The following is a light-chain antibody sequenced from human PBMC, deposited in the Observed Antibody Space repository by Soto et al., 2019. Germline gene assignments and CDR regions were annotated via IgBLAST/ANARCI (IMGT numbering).Light chain of an antibody. Sequence: EVVLTQYPASLSLSPGERATLSCRASQSVGAQFAWYQKKPGQSPRLLIYGASTRTSGISARFSGSGSGTDFTLTITSLEPEDSAVYYCQQRNDWGSFGGGTRVEIK. J-gene: IGKJ4*01. V-gene: IGKV3-11*01. CDR2: GAS. CDR3: QQRNDWGS. CDR1: QSVGAQ.